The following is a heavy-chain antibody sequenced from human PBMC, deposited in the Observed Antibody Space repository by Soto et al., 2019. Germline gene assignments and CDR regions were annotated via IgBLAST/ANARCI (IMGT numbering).Heavy chain of an antibody. J-gene: IGHJ6*02. CDR3: ARDDATYCGGDCYRYFYYGMDV. CDR1: GGTFSNHA. V-gene: IGHV1-69*13. D-gene: IGHD2-21*02. Sequence: ASVKVSCKASGGTFSNHAISWVRQAPGQGLEWVGGIIPMFPTADYAQRFQGRVTITADDSTTTVYMELSGLRSEDTAMYYCARDDATYCGGDCYRYFYYGMDVWGQGTTVTVSS. CDR2: IIPMFPTA.